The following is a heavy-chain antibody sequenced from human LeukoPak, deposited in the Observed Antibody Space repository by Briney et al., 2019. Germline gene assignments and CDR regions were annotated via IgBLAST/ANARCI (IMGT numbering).Heavy chain of an antibody. V-gene: IGHV5-51*01. CDR3: ARTGYCSSASCYGVSWFDP. J-gene: IGHJ5*02. D-gene: IGHD2-2*01. CDR1: GYSFTSYW. Sequence: GESLKISCKGSGYSFTSYWIGWVRQMPGKGLEWMGIIYPGDSDTRYSPSFQGQVTISADKSISTAYLQWSSLKASDTAMYYCARTGYCSSASCYGVSWFDPWGQGTRVTVSS. CDR2: IYPGDSDT.